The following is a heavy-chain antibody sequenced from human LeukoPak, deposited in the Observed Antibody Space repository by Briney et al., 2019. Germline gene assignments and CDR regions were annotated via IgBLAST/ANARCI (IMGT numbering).Heavy chain of an antibody. D-gene: IGHD5-24*01. CDR3: ARESGGREMATPVLDY. CDR2: IYYSGST. Sequence: PSETLSLTCTVSGGSISSSSYYWGWIRQPPGKGLEWIGSIYYSGSTYYNPSLKSRVTISVDTSKNQFSLKLSSVTAADTAVYYCARESGGREMATPVLDYWGQGTLVTVSS. V-gene: IGHV4-39*07. J-gene: IGHJ4*02. CDR1: GGSISSSSYY.